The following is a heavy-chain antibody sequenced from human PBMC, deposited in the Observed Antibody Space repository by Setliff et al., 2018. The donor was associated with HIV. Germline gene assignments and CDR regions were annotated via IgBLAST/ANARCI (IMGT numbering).Heavy chain of an antibody. D-gene: IGHD3-22*01. Sequence: SETLSLTCSVSGGSISDNKYYWSWIRQPPGKGLEWTGSIYHTGKTYYNSALKNRLTISVDTSKNQFSVKLSSVTAADTAVYYCASRIYYYDSSRVLREEGFDPWGQGTLVTVSS. CDR3: ASRIYYYDSSRVLREEGFDP. CDR1: GGSISDNKYY. CDR2: IYHTGKT. V-gene: IGHV4-39*01. J-gene: IGHJ5*02.